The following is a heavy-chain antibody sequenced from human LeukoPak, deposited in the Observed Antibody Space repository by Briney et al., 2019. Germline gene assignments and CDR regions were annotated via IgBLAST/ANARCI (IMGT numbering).Heavy chain of an antibody. CDR3: ARARNHYYDSSGYLNWFDP. CDR1: GGSISSSSYY. J-gene: IGHJ5*02. D-gene: IGHD3-22*01. CDR2: IYYSGST. Sequence: SETLSLTCTVSGGSISSSSYYWGWIRQPPGKGLEWIGSIYYSGSTYYNPSLKSRVTISVDTSKNQFSLKLSSVTAADTAVYYCARARNHYYDSSGYLNWFDPWGQGTLVTVSS. V-gene: IGHV4-39*01.